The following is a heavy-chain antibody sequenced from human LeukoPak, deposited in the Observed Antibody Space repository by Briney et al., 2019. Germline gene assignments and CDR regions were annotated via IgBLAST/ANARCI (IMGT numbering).Heavy chain of an antibody. Sequence: TSETLSLTCTVSGGSISSGSYYWSWIRQPAGKGLEWIGRIYTSGSTNYNPSLKSRVTISVDTSKNQFSLKLSSATAADTAVYYCARLPYWGQGTLVTVSS. CDR2: IYTSGST. CDR1: GGSISSGSYY. CDR3: ARLPY. J-gene: IGHJ4*02. V-gene: IGHV4-61*02.